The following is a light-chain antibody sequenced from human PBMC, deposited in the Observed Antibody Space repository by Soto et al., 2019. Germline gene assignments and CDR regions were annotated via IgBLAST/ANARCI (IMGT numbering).Light chain of an antibody. CDR2: DVD. J-gene: IGLJ2*01. Sequence: QSVLTQPASVSGSPGQSISISCSRISSDVGGDNYVSWYQHHPGKAPKLIIYDVDDRATGVSNRFSGSQSGNAASLTISGLQPEDEADYYCSSPATRTTPVVFGGGTKLPVL. CDR3: SSPATRTTPVV. V-gene: IGLV2-14*03. CDR1: SSDVGGDNY.